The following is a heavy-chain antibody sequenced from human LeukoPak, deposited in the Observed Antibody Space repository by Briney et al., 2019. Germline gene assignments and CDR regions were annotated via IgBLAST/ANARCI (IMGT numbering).Heavy chain of an antibody. J-gene: IGHJ6*02. Sequence: PSETLSLTCTVSGGSISSYYWSWIRQPPGKGLEWIGYIYYSGSTNYNPSLKSRVTISVDTSKNQFSLKLSSVTAADTAVYYCARHGPDSGYYYGMDVWGQGTTVTVSS. D-gene: IGHD3-10*01. CDR3: ARHGPDSGYYYGMDV. CDR2: IYYSGST. V-gene: IGHV4-59*08. CDR1: GGSISSYY.